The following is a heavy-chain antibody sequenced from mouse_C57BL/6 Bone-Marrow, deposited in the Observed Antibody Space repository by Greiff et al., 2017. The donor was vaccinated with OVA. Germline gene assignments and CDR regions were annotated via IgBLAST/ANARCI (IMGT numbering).Heavy chain of an antibody. CDR2: IWGVGST. J-gene: IGHJ1*03. Sequence: VKLVESGPGLVAPSQSLSITCTVSGFSLTSYGVDWVRQSPGKGLEWLGVIWGVGSTNYNSALKSRLSISKDNAKSQVFLIMNSLQTDDTATYYCARRTPWYFDVWGTGTTVTVSS. CDR1: GFSLTSYG. CDR3: ARRTPWYFDV. V-gene: IGHV2-6*01.